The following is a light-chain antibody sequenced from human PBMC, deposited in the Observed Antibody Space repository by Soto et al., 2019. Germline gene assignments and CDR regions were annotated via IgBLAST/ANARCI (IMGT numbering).Light chain of an antibody. CDR1: QTISSW. CDR3: QQRYSTPLT. J-gene: IGKJ4*01. CDR2: AAS. V-gene: IGKV1-39*01. Sequence: DIPRTQSPSTLSGSVGDRVTITGRASQTISSWLAWYQQKPGKAPKLLIYAASSLQSGVPSRFSGGGSGTDFTLTISSLQTEDFATYSCQQRYSTPLTFGGGTKVDIK.